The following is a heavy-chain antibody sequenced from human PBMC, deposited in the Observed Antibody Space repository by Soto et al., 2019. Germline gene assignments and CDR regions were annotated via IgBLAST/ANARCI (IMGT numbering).Heavy chain of an antibody. D-gene: IGHD2-2*02. CDR3: AREYTAWPLAYGLDV. J-gene: IGHJ6*02. CDR1: GFTFSNYS. CDR2: ISSRSDI. V-gene: IGHV3-21*01. Sequence: GSLRLSCVGSGFTFSNYSINWVRQAPGKGLEWVSSISSRSDIYYADSVKGRFTISRDNAKNSVSLQMNSLRAEDTAVYYCAREYTAWPLAYGLDVWGQGTTVTVSS.